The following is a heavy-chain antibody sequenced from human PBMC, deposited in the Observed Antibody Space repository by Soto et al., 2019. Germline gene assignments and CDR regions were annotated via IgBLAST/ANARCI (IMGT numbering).Heavy chain of an antibody. CDR1: VFTFSIYD. CDR3: ARAIGTTLFDY. Sequence: PGGSLRLACSSSVFTFSIYDMHWVRQGPGKGLEWVSAIGTAGDTNYAGSVKGRFTISRENAKNSLYLQMNSLRAGDTAIYFCARAIGTTLFDYWGQGTLVTVSS. J-gene: IGHJ4*02. CDR2: IGTAGDT. D-gene: IGHD1-1*01. V-gene: IGHV3-13*04.